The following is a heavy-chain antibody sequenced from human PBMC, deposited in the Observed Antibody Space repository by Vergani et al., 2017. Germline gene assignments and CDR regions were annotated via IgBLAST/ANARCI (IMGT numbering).Heavy chain of an antibody. D-gene: IGHD3-16*01. V-gene: IGHV4-39*01. CDR2: IYNSGNG. CDR3: ASGKYYSDSTSHFRGRYFDV. J-gene: IGHJ2*01. Sequence: QMQLQESGPGLVKASETLSLTCTVSGDSIISRSYYWGWIRQPPGKGLEWIGSIYNSGNGDSSSSLKSRVTISADTSKNLFSLRVTSVTAADTAVYYCASGKYYSDSTSHFRGRYFDVWGRGTLVTVPS. CDR1: GDSIISRSYY.